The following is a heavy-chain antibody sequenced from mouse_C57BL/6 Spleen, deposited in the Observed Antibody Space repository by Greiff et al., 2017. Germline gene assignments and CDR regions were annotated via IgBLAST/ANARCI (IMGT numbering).Heavy chain of an antibody. J-gene: IGHJ4*01. CDR1: GYTFTDYE. CDR3: TRAGAMDY. Sequence: VQLQQSGAELGRPGASVTLSCKASGYTFTDYEMHWVKQTPVHGLEWIGAIEPETGGTAYNQKFKGKAILTADKSSSTAYMELRSLTSEDSAVYYCTRAGAMDYWGQGTSVTVSS. V-gene: IGHV1-15*01. CDR2: IEPETGGT.